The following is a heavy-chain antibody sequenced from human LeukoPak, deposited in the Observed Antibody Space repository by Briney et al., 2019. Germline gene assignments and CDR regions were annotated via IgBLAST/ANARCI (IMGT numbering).Heavy chain of an antibody. Sequence: ASVTVSFKSSVYTFSSYSISWVRQAPGQGLEWMGWIIAYNGYRNYAQKRQGRDTMNTDTATRTDNKVLRRLRSDDTAVYYCAREGRGGYGPYFDYWGQGTLVTVSS. CDR2: IIAYNGYR. CDR3: AREGRGGYGPYFDY. V-gene: IGHV1-18*01. D-gene: IGHD5-12*01. CDR1: VYTFSSYS. J-gene: IGHJ4*02.